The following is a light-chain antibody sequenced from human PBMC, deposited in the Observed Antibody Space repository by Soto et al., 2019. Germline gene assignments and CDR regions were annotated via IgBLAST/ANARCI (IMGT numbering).Light chain of an antibody. CDR3: QPYDDLPFT. Sequence: DIQMTQSPSSLSASVGDRVTITCQASQNINIYLNWYQQSPGRAPKLLIYDASSLEKGVPSRFSGTGSGTHFTLTISSLQPEDIATYYCQPYDDLPFTLGPGTKVDIK. V-gene: IGKV1-33*01. CDR2: DAS. J-gene: IGKJ3*01. CDR1: QNINIY.